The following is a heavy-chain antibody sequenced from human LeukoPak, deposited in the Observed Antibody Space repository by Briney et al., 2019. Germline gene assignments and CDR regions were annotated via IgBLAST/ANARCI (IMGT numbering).Heavy chain of an antibody. V-gene: IGHV1-18*01. CDR2: ISVYNGDT. D-gene: IGHD2/OR15-2a*01. CDR1: GYTFTSFD. J-gene: IGHJ4*02. CDR3: ARVSRGVNICDS. Sequence: ASVKVSCKASGYTFTSFDISWVRQAPGQGLEWMGWISVYNGDTNYAQKLQDGVTMTTDTSTSTAYMELRSLRSDDTAVYYCARVSRGVNICDSWGQGTPVTVSS.